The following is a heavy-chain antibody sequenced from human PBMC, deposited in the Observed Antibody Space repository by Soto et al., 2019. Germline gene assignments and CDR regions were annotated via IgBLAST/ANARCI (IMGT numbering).Heavy chain of an antibody. CDR2: INHSGST. Sequence: SETLSLTFAVYGGSFSGYYWSWIRQPPGKGLEWIGEINHSGSTNYNPSLKSRVTISVDTSKNQFSLKLSSVTAADTAVYYCARRNSAAAGRFSVRKNWFDPWGQGTLVTVSS. J-gene: IGHJ5*02. D-gene: IGHD6-13*01. CDR1: GGSFSGYY. V-gene: IGHV4-34*01. CDR3: ARRNSAAAGRFSVRKNWFDP.